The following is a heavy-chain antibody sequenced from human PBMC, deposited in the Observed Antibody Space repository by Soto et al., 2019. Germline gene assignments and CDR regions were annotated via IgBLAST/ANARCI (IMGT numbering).Heavy chain of an antibody. CDR1: GGSFSGYY. Sequence: QVQLQQWGAGLLKPSETLSLTCAVYGGSFSGYYWSWIRQPPGKGLEWIGEINHRGSTNYNPSLKSRVTISVDTSKNQFSLKLSSVTAADTAVYYCARVPARNYYYYYGMDVWGQGTTVTVSS. V-gene: IGHV4-34*01. D-gene: IGHD2-2*01. J-gene: IGHJ6*02. CDR3: ARVPARNYYYYYGMDV. CDR2: INHRGST.